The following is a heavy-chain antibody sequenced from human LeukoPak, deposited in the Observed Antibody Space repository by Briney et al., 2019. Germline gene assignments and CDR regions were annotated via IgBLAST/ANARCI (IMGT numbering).Heavy chain of an antibody. J-gene: IGHJ4*02. CDR2: FSSGGTT. CDR3: ARRRNYGNFWVFDY. CDR1: GASISTPTYY. V-gene: IGHV4-39*01. Sequence: SETLSLTCTVSGASISTPTYYWGWVRQPPGKGPEWVAAFSSGGTTYYNPSLRSRVTTSIDTSKSQFSLNLSSVTAADTAVYFCARRRNYGNFWVFDYWGQGTLVTVSS. D-gene: IGHD3-16*01.